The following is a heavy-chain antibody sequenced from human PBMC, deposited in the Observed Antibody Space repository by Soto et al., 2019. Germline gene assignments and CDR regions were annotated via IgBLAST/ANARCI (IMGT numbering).Heavy chain of an antibody. CDR1: GFTFSSYA. V-gene: IGHV3-23*01. CDR3: AKEGAWEPTTDY. CDR2: ISGSGGST. Sequence: EVQLLESGGGLVQPGGSLRLSCAASGFTFSSYAMSWVRQAPGKGLEWVSAISGSGGSTYYADSVKGRFTISRDNSKNTLYLQMNSLRGEETGVYCCAKEGAWEPTTDYWGQGTLVTVSS. D-gene: IGHD1-26*01. J-gene: IGHJ4*02.